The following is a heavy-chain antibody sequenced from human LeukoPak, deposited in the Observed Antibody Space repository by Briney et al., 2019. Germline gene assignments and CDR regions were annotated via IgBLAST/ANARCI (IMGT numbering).Heavy chain of an antibody. V-gene: IGHV4-4*07. D-gene: IGHD6-19*01. CDR3: ARGSEQWLTYFDY. J-gene: IGHJ4*02. CDR2: IYTSGSP. CDR1: GGSISTNS. Sequence: SETVSLTCNVSGGSISTNSWSWIRQPAGKGLEWIGHIYTSGSPNYNPSLRSRVTMSVDTSKNQISLKLSSVTAADTAVYYCARGSEQWLTYFDYWGLGTPVTPSS.